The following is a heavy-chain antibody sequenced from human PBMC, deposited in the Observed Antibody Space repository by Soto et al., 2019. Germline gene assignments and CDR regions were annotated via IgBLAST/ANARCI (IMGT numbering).Heavy chain of an antibody. D-gene: IGHD6-19*01. V-gene: IGHV1-8*01. J-gene: IGHJ4*02. CDR3: ARERTVAGNDY. CDR2: MNPNSGNT. CDR1: GDSFTSYD. Sequence: GTSVKLSCEASGDSFTSYDINWVRQATGQGLEWMGWMNPNSGNTGYAQKFQGRVTMTRNTSISTAYMELSSLRSEDTAVYYCARERTVAGNDYWGQGTLVTVSS.